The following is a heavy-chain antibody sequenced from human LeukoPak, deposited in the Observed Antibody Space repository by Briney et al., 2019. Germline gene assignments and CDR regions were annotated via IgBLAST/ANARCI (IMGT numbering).Heavy chain of an antibody. CDR2: IYYSGST. J-gene: IGHJ4*02. D-gene: IGHD6-6*01. CDR1: GGSISSGGYY. Sequence: SETLSLTCTGSGGSISSGGYYWSWIRQHPGKGLEWIGYIYYSGSTYYNPSLKSRVTISVDTSKNQFSLKLSSVTAADTAVYYCARAVGSSSSVAFDYWGQGTLVTVSS. V-gene: IGHV4-31*03. CDR3: ARAVGSSSSVAFDY.